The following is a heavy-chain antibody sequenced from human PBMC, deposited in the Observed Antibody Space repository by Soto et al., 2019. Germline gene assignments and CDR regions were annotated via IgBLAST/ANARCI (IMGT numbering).Heavy chain of an antibody. J-gene: IGHJ4*02. V-gene: IGHV3-21*01. Sequence: EVQLVESGGGLVKPGGSLRLSCAASGFTFSRYSMNWVRQAPGKGLEWVSSISSSSSYIYYADSVKGRFTISRDNAKNSLYLQMNSLRAEDTAVYYCARRIVGDGSGSTFDYWGQGTLVTVSS. CDR2: ISSSSSYI. D-gene: IGHD3-10*01. CDR1: GFTFSRYS. CDR3: ARRIVGDGSGSTFDY.